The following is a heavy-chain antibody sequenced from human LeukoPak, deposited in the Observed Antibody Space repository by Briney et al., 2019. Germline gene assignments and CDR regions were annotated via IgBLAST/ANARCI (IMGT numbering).Heavy chain of an antibody. D-gene: IGHD3-22*01. Sequence: GGSLRLSGAASGFTVSSNYRSWVRQAQGKGLEGGSVFYSGSSTYYANSVKGGFTTSRDTSKNTLYLQMNSLRADDTAVYYCARDVRPHYYDSSGYLDYWGQGTLVTVSS. CDR2: FYSGSST. CDR3: ARDVRPHYYDSSGYLDY. CDR1: GFTVSSNY. V-gene: IGHV3-53*01. J-gene: IGHJ4*02.